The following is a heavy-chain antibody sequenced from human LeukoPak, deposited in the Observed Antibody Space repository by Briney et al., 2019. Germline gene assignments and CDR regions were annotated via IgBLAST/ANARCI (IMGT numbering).Heavy chain of an antibody. CDR2: INLDGRST. CDR3: ARDRSPTGYSSSWCDY. Sequence: GGSLRLSCSASGLQFSSFWMHWVRQAPGKGLVWVSRINLDGRSTTYADSVKGRFTISRDNAKNTLYLQMNSLRAEDTAVYYCARDRSPTGYSSSWCDYWGQGTLVTVSS. J-gene: IGHJ4*02. CDR1: GLQFSSFW. V-gene: IGHV3-74*01. D-gene: IGHD6-13*01.